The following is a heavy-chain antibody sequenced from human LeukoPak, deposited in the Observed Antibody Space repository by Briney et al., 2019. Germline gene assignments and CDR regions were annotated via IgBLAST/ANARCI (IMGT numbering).Heavy chain of an antibody. CDR3: ARSPGLYSYGSVC. Sequence: PGGSLRLSCAASGFTFSSYEMNWVRQAPGKGLEWVSYISSSGSTIYYADSVKGRFTISRDNAKNSLYLQMNSLRAKDTAVYYGARSPGLYSYGSVCWGQGTLVTVSS. CDR1: GFTFSSYE. J-gene: IGHJ4*02. V-gene: IGHV3-48*03. CDR2: ISSSGSTI. D-gene: IGHD5-18*01.